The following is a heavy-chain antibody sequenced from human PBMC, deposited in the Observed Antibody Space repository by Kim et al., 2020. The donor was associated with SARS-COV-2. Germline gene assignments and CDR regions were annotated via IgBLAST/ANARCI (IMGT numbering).Heavy chain of an antibody. CDR3: ARNLHSSALTFFWYFDL. Sequence: GGSLRLSCAASGFTFSSYSMTWVRQAPGKGLEWVATIFGSGSNTYSGDSAKGRFTISKDDSKNTLYLDMNTLRAEDTAVYYCARNLHSSALTFFWYFDLCGRNTLFTISS. D-gene: IGHD6-19*01. CDR2: IFGSGSNT. J-gene: IGHJ2*01. CDR1: GFTFSSYS. V-gene: IGHV3-23*05.